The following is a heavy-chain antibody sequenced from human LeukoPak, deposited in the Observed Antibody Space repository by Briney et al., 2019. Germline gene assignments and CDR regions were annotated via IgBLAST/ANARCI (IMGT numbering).Heavy chain of an antibody. CDR2: IYYSGST. CDR3: ARVDTAMVMDY. Sequence: SETLSLTCTVSGGSISSSSYYWGWIRQPPGKGLEWIGSIYYSGSTYYNPSLKSRVTISVDTSKNQFSLKLSSVTAADTAVYYCARVDTAMVMDYWGQGTLVAVSS. CDR1: GGSISSSSYY. D-gene: IGHD5-18*01. J-gene: IGHJ4*02. V-gene: IGHV4-39*01.